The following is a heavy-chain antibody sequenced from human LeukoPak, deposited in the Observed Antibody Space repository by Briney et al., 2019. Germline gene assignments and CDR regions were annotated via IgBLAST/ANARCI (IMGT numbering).Heavy chain of an antibody. J-gene: IGHJ4*02. CDR1: GFTFSSYG. V-gene: IGHV3-30*18. CDR3: AKSTTVTQRGYFDY. CDR2: ISYDGSNK. D-gene: IGHD4-17*01. Sequence: GGSLRLSCAASGFTFSSYGMHWVRQAPAKGLEWVAIISYDGSNKYYADSVKGRFTISRHNSKNTLYLQMNSLRAEDTAVYYCAKSTTVTQRGYFDYWGQGTLVTVSS.